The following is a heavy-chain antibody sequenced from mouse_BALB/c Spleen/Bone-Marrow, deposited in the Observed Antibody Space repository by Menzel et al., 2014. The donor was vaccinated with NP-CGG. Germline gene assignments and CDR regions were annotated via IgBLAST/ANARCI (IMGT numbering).Heavy chain of an antibody. CDR1: GFTFTDYY. V-gene: IGHV7-3*02. Sequence: EVMLMESGGGLVQPGGSLRLSCAASGFTFTDYYMSWVRQPPGKALEWLGFIRNKANGYTTYYSASVKGRFTISRDNSQSILYLQMNTLRAEDSATYYCARDENVGIYWYFDVWGAGTTVTVSS. J-gene: IGHJ1*01. CDR3: ARDENVGIYWYFDV. CDR2: IRNKANGYTT.